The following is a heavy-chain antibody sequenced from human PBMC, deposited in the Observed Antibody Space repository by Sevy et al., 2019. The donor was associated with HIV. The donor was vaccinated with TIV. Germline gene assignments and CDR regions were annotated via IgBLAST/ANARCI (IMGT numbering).Heavy chain of an antibody. CDR3: ARSVDY. CDR2: VNLDGSGK. V-gene: IGHV3-7*01. CDR1: GFSFSSYC. Sequence: GGSLRFSCAASGFSFSSYCMTWFRQAPGKELEWVANVNLDGSGKYYVDSVKGRFTISRDNARNSLSLQMNSLRAEDTAVYYCARSVDYRGQGTLVTVSS. J-gene: IGHJ4*02.